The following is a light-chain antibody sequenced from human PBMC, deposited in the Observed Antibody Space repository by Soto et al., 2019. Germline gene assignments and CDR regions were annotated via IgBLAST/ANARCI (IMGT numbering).Light chain of an antibody. V-gene: IGLV7-46*01. CDR3: LLSYSGDWV. CDR2: DTN. Sequence: QAVVTQETSLTVSPGETVTLTCGSSTGTVTSGYYPYWFQQKSGQAPMTLIYDTNKRHSWTPARFSGSLLGGKAALTLSGAQPEDEAQYHCLLSYSGDWVFGGGTKLTVL. CDR1: TGTVTSGYY. J-gene: IGLJ3*02.